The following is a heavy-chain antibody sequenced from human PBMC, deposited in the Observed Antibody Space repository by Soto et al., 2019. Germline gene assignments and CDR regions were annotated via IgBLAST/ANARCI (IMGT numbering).Heavy chain of an antibody. CDR1: GFTFSSYW. CDR3: ALSEGSGWYFQH. J-gene: IGHJ1*01. V-gene: IGHV3-7*03. Sequence: GGSLRLSCAASGFTFSSYWMSWVRQAPGKGLEWVANIKQDGSEKYYVDSVKGRFTISRDNSKNTLYLQMNSLRAEDTAVYYCALSEGSGWYFQHWGQGTLVTVSS. D-gene: IGHD6-19*01. CDR2: IKQDGSEK.